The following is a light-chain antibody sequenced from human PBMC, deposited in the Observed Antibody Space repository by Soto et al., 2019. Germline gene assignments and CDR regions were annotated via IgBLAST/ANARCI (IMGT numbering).Light chain of an antibody. Sequence: QSALTQPASVSGSPGQSITISCTGTSSDVGGYNYVSWYQQHPGKAPKLMIYEVSNRPSGVSNRFSGSKSGKTASLTISGLQAEDEADYYCISYTSSSTPVVFGGGTKVTVL. CDR1: SSDVGGYNY. CDR3: ISYTSSSTPVV. CDR2: EVS. J-gene: IGLJ2*01. V-gene: IGLV2-14*01.